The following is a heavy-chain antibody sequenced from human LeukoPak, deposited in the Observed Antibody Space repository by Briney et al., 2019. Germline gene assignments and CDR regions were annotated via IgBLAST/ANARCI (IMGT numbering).Heavy chain of an antibody. J-gene: IGHJ4*02. V-gene: IGHV3-48*03. CDR1: GFTFSSFE. Sequence: PGGSLRLSCPASGFTFSSFEMAWVRQAPGKGLEGVSYISDSGSTIKYADSVKGRFTISRDNAKSSVYLQMISLRAEDTATYYCAGGPQYSGSYAYWGQGTLVTVSS. D-gene: IGHD1-26*01. CDR2: ISDSGSTI. CDR3: AGGPQYSGSYAY.